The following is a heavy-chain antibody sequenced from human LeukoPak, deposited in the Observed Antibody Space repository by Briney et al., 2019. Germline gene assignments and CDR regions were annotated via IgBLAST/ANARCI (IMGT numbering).Heavy chain of an antibody. CDR2: ISYDGSNK. J-gene: IGHJ4*02. D-gene: IGHD2-2*02. V-gene: IGHV3-30-3*01. CDR1: GFTFSSYA. CDR3: ASSIGPSCYTN. Sequence: GGSLRLSCAASGFTFSSYAMHWVRQAPGKGLEWVAVISYDGSNKYYADSVKGRFTISRDNSKNTLYLQMNSLRAEDTAVYYCASSIGPSCYTNWGQGALVTVSS.